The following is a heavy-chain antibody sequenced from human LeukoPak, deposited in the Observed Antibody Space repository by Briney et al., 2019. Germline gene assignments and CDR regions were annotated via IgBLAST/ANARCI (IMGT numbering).Heavy chain of an antibody. D-gene: IGHD3-16*02. J-gene: IGHJ4*02. CDR1: GYTFTGNF. CDR3: ATNFNWGSYRPYFDY. V-gene: IGHV1-24*01. Sequence: ASVKVSCKASGYTFTGNFMHWVRQAPGKGLEWMGGFDPEDGETIYAQKFQGRVTMTEDTSTDTAYMELSSLRSEDTAVYYCATNFNWGSYRPYFDYWGQGTLVTVSS. CDR2: FDPEDGET.